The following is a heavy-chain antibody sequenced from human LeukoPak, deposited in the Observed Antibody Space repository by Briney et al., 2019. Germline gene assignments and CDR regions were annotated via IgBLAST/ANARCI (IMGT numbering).Heavy chain of an antibody. CDR1: GFTFSSYA. J-gene: IGHJ4*02. CDR3: AKGSYSGYDPYYFDY. CDR2: ISGSGGST. D-gene: IGHD5-12*01. Sequence: GGSLRLSCAASGFTFSSYAMSWGRQAPGKGLEWVSAISGSGGSTYYADSVKGRFTISRDNSKNTLYLQMNSLRAEDTAVYYCAKGSYSGYDPYYFDYWGQGTLVTVSS. V-gene: IGHV3-23*01.